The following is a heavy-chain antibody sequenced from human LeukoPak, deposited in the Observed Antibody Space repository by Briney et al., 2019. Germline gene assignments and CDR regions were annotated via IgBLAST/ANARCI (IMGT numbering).Heavy chain of an antibody. J-gene: IGHJ6*02. CDR2: ISAYNGNT. Sequence: GASVKVSRKASGYTFTSYGISWVRQAPGQGLEWMGWISAYNGNTNYAQKLQGRVTMTTDTSTSTAYMELRSLRSDDTAVYYCARNVQLWLFDYYYYGMDVWGQGTTVTVSS. D-gene: IGHD5-18*01. CDR1: GYTFTSYG. V-gene: IGHV1-18*01. CDR3: ARNVQLWLFDYYYYGMDV.